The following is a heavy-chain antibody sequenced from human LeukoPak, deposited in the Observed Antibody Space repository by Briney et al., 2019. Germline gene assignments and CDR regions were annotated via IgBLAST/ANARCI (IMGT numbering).Heavy chain of an antibody. CDR2: IFGAGTT. D-gene: IGHD2-15*01. V-gene: IGHV3-53*01. Sequence: GGSLRLSCAASGFTVTSYYMNWVRQAPGKGLEWVSVIFGAGTTYYADSVKGRFTISRDNSKNTLCLQMNSLRAEDTAVYYCARAIQFGGYFDYWGQGTLVTVST. CDR3: ARAIQFGGYFDY. J-gene: IGHJ4*02. CDR1: GFTVTSYY.